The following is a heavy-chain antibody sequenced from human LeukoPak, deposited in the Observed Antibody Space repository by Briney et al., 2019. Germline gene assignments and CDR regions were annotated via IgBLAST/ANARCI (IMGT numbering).Heavy chain of an antibody. CDR2: ISGSTGST. J-gene: IGHJ4*02. Sequence: GGSLRLSCAASGFTFSRYAMGWVRQAPGKGLEWVSLISGSTGSTYYADFVKGRFTISRDNSKNMLYLQMNSLRAEDTAIYYCEKRATGGATIPLWFHYWGQGTLVTVSS. CDR3: EKRATGGATIPLWFHY. CDR1: GFTFSRYA. D-gene: IGHD1-26*01. V-gene: IGHV3-23*01.